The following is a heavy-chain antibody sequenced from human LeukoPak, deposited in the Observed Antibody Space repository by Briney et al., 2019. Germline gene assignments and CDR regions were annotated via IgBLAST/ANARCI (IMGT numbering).Heavy chain of an antibody. CDR3: ARAEAQQLVSY. CDR2: IYYSGST. J-gene: IGHJ4*02. D-gene: IGHD6-13*01. CDR1: GGSISSTNYY. Sequence: ESSETLSLTCTVSGGSISSTNYYWGWIRQPPGKGLEWIGSIYYSGSTYYNPSLKSRVTISVDTSKNQFSLKLSSVTAADTAVYYCARAEAQQLVSYWGQGTLVTVSS. V-gene: IGHV4-39*07.